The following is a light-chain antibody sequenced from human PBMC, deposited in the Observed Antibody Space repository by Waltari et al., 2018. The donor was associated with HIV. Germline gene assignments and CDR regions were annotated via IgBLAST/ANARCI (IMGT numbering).Light chain of an antibody. V-gene: IGLV2-23*02. Sequence: SALTQPASVSGAFGQSITISCTGTTSDVGSYNHFSWYQQHPGKAPKLIIYEVSKRPSGVSNRFSGSKSGNTASLTVSGLQAEDEADYYCCSYAGNSIPFGGGTKLTVL. J-gene: IGLJ2*01. CDR1: TSDVGSYNH. CDR3: CSYAGNSIP. CDR2: EVS.